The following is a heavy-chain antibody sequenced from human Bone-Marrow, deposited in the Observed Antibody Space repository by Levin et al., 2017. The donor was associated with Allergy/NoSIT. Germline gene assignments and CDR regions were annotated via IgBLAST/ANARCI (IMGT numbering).Heavy chain of an antibody. D-gene: IGHD6-13*01. Sequence: PGASVKVSCKASGYTFTSYAMHWVRQAPGQRLEWMGWINAGNGNTKYSQKFQGRVTITRDTSASTAYMELSSLRSEDTAVYYCARDRLAAAGPEQPNWFDPWGQGTLVTVSS. V-gene: IGHV1-3*01. CDR1: GYTFTSYA. CDR2: INAGNGNT. CDR3: ARDRLAAAGPEQPNWFDP. J-gene: IGHJ5*02.